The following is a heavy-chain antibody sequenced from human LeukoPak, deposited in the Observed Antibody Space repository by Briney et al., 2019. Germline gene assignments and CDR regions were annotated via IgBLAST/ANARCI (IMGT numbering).Heavy chain of an antibody. CDR1: GFTFSSYW. Sequence: GGSLRLSCAASGFTFSSYWMSWVRQAPGKGLEWVANIKQDGSNKYYADSVKGRFTISRDNSKNTLYLQMNSLRAEDTAVYYCARDVDTAMVSGYYFDYWGQGTLVTVSS. CDR2: IKQDGSNK. CDR3: ARDVDTAMVSGYYFDY. J-gene: IGHJ4*02. V-gene: IGHV3-7*01. D-gene: IGHD5-18*01.